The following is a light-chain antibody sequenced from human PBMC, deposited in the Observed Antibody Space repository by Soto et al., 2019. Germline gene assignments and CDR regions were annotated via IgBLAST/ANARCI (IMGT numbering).Light chain of an antibody. CDR1: SSDIGSDKL. J-gene: IGLJ1*01. Sequence: QSALTQPASVSGSPGQSITISCTGTSSDIGSDKLISWYQHHPGRAPKIMIYDVSNRPSGVSNRFSGSKSGNTASLTISGLRAEDEADYYCNSYTSNNTYVFGTGTKLTVL. CDR2: DVS. CDR3: NSYTSNNTYV. V-gene: IGLV2-14*02.